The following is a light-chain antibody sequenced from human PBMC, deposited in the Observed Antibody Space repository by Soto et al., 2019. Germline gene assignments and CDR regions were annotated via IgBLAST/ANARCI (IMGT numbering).Light chain of an antibody. V-gene: IGKV3-11*01. CDR1: QSVSSY. CDR3: QQRSNWPPFT. CDR2: DAS. J-gene: IGKJ3*01. Sequence: VMPQSPATLSLSPGERATISCRARQSVSSYLAWYQQKPGQAPRLLIYDASNRATGIPARFSGSGSGTDFTLTISSLEPEDFAVYYCQQRSNWPPFTFGPGTKVDIK.